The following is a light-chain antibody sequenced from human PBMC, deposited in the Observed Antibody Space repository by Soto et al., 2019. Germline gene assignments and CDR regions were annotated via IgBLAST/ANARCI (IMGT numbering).Light chain of an antibody. V-gene: IGKV3-11*01. CDR3: QQRINWPLT. Sequence: EIVLTQSPATLSLSPGERATLSCRASQSVSSFLAWYQQRPGQPPRLLIYDVSNRATGSPTRFGGSGSGTDFTLTISSLEPEDFAVYYCQQRINWPLTFGGGTKVEIK. CDR2: DVS. J-gene: IGKJ4*01. CDR1: QSVSSF.